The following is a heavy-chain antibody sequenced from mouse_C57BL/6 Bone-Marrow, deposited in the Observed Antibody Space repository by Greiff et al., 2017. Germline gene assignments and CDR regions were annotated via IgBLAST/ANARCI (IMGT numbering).Heavy chain of an antibody. V-gene: IGHV1-64*01. CDR2: IHPNSGST. Sequence: QVQLKQPGAELVKPGASVKLSCKASGYTFTSYWMHWVKQRPGQGLEWIGMIHPNSGSTNYNEKFKSKATLTVDKSSSTAYMQLSSLTSEDSAVYYCARRRDDYAMDYWGQGTSVTVSS. D-gene: IGHD3-3*01. J-gene: IGHJ4*01. CDR3: ARRRDDYAMDY. CDR1: GYTFTSYW.